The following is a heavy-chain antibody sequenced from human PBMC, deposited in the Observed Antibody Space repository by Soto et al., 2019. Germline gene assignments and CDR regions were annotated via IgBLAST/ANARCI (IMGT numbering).Heavy chain of an antibody. Sequence: EVQLVESGGGLVQPGGSLRLSCAASGFTVSSNYMSWVRQAPGKGLEWVSVIYSGGSTYYADSVKGRFTISRDNSKNTLYLQMNSLRAEDTAVYYCARADGYNWNYYMDVWGKGTTVTVAS. D-gene: IGHD1-20*01. CDR1: GFTVSSNY. CDR2: IYSGGST. V-gene: IGHV3-66*01. CDR3: ARADGYNWNYYMDV. J-gene: IGHJ6*03.